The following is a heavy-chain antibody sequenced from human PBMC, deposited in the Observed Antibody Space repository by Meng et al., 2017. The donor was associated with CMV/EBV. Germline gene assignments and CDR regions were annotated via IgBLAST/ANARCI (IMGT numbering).Heavy chain of an antibody. V-gene: IGHV3-7*01. CDR2: IKQDGSEK. CDR1: GFTFSSYW. J-gene: IGHJ4*02. CDR3: ARDFSFCSSTSCYPTEFDY. Sequence: GESLKISCAASGFTFSSYWMSWVRQAPGKGLEWVANIKQDGSEKYYVDSVKGRFTISRDNAKNSLYLQMNSLRAEDTAVYYCARDFSFCSSTSCYPTEFDYWGQGTLVTVSS. D-gene: IGHD2-2*01.